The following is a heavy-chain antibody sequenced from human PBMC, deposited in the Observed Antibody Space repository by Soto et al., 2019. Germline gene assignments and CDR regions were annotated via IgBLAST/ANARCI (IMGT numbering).Heavy chain of an antibody. CDR2: INAGSGNT. CDR3: ARDTETLGPRANDALDI. J-gene: IGHJ3*02. D-gene: IGHD3-3*02. CDR1: GYTFSTYT. V-gene: IGHV1-3*01. Sequence: ASVKVSCKAAGYTFSTYTTNWVRQAPGQSLEWMGWINAGSGNTKYSQNFQGRVSITRDTSASTVYMELTGLKSEDTAMYYCARDTETLGPRANDALDIWG.